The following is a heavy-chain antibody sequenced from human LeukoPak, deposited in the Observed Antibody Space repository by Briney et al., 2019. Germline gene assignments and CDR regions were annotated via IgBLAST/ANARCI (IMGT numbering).Heavy chain of an antibody. J-gene: IGHJ4*02. CDR1: GFTFSSYA. CDR3: AKDGEYGAYGQVPFDY. V-gene: IGHV3-23*01. Sequence: GGSLRLSCAASGFTFSSYAMSWVRQAPGKGLEWVSAISGSGGSTYYADSVKGRFTISRDNSKNTLYLQMNSLRAEDTAVYYCAKDGEYGAYGQVPFDYWGQGTLVTVSS. D-gene: IGHD4-17*01. CDR2: ISGSGGST.